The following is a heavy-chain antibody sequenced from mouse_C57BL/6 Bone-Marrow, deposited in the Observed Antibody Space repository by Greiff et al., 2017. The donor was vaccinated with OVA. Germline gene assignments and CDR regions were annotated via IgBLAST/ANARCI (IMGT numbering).Heavy chain of an antibody. CDR2: IYPSDSET. Sequence: QVQLQQPGAELVRPGSSVKLSCKASGYTFTSYWMAWVKQRPGQGLEWIGNIYPSDSETHYNQKFKDKATLTVDKSSSTAYMQLSSLTSEDSAVYYCARSSTVVEGFAYWGQGTLVTVSA. J-gene: IGHJ3*01. CDR3: ARSSTVVEGFAY. V-gene: IGHV1-61*01. CDR1: GYTFTSYW. D-gene: IGHD1-1*01.